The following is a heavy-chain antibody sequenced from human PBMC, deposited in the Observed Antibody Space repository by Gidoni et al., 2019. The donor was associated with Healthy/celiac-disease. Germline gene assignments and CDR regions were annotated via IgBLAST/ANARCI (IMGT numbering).Heavy chain of an antibody. D-gene: IGHD1-26*01. CDR2: ISYAGSNK. CDR1: GFTFSSYG. CDR3: AKDLSGATAQYYFDY. Sequence: GFTFSSYGMHWVRQAPGKGLEWVAVISYAGSNKYYADSVKGRFTISRDNSKNTVYLQINSLRAEETAVYYCAKDLSGATAQYYFDYWGQGTLVTVSS. V-gene: IGHV3-30*18. J-gene: IGHJ4*02.